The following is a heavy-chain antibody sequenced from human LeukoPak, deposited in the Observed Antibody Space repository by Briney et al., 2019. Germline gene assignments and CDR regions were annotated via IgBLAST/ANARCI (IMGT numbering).Heavy chain of an antibody. CDR1: GYTFTSYG. V-gene: IGHV1-18*04. J-gene: IGHJ4*02. CDR3: ARLGIAAAENYFDY. Sequence: ASVKVSCKASGYTFTSYGISWVRQAPGQGLEWMGWISAYNGNTNYAQKLQGRVTMTTDTPTSTAYMELRSLRSDDTAVYYCARLGIAAAENYFDYWGQGTLVTVSS. D-gene: IGHD6-13*01. CDR2: ISAYNGNT.